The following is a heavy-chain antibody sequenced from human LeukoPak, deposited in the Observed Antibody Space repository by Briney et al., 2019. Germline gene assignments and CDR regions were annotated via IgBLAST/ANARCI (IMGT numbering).Heavy chain of an antibody. CDR1: GYTFTGYY. Sequence: ASVKVSCKASGYTFTGYYMHWVRQAPGQGLEWMGWINPNSGGTNYAQKFQGRVTMTRDTSISTAYMELSRLRSEDTAVYYCARAGYTEVAGLRYWGQGTLVTVSS. J-gene: IGHJ4*02. D-gene: IGHD6-19*01. V-gene: IGHV1-2*02. CDR2: INPNSGGT. CDR3: ARAGYTEVAGLRY.